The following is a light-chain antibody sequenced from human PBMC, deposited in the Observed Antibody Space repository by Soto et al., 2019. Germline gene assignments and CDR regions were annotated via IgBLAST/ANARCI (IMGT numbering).Light chain of an antibody. CDR3: QQYGSSPHT. Sequence: EIVLTQSPGTLSSSPGERATLSCRASQSVSSSYLAWYQHKPGQAPRLLIYGASSMSTGIPDRFSGSGSGTDFTLAISRLEPEAFAVYYCQQYGSSPHTFGQGTKLEIK. CDR2: GAS. V-gene: IGKV3-20*01. J-gene: IGKJ2*01. CDR1: QSVSSSY.